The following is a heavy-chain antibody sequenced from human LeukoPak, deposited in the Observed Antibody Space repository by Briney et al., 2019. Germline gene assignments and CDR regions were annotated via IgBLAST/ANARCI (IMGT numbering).Heavy chain of an antibody. V-gene: IGHV3-33*01. CDR2: IWHDGSNK. D-gene: IGHD6-19*01. CDR1: GFTFSSYG. J-gene: IGHJ5*02. CDR3: ARDYGLAVAGREYTWFDP. Sequence: GESLRLSCAASGFTFSSYGMHWVRQAPGKGLEWVAVIWHDGSNKYYADSVKGRFTISRDNSKNTLYLQMNSLRAEDTAVYYCARDYGLAVAGREYTWFDPWGQGTRVTVSS.